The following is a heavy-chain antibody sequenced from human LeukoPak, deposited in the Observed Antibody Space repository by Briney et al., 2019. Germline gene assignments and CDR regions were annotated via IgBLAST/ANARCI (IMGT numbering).Heavy chain of an antibody. Sequence: GRSLRLSCAASGFTFDDYAMHWVRQAPGKGLEWVSGISWNSGCIGYADSVKGRFTISRDNAKNSLYLQMNSLRAEDTAVYYCARDRGPRYYYDTSGHYYFDYWGQGTLVTVSS. J-gene: IGHJ4*02. CDR2: ISWNSGCI. CDR1: GFTFDDYA. CDR3: ARDRGPRYYYDTSGHYYFDY. D-gene: IGHD3-22*01. V-gene: IGHV3-9*01.